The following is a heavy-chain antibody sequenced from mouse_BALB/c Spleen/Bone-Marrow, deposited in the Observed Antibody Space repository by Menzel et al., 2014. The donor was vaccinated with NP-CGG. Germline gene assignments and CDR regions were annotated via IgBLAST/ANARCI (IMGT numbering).Heavy chain of an antibody. Sequence: EVQLVESGGGLVQPKGSLKLSCAASGFTFNTNAMNWVRQAPGKGLEWVARIRSKNNNFATYYADSVKDRFTISRDDSQSMLYLQMNNLKTEGTAMYYCLSGNYRCAYWGQGTLVTVSA. V-gene: IGHV10S3*01. D-gene: IGHD2-1*01. J-gene: IGHJ3*01. CDR2: IRSKNNNFAT. CDR3: LSGNYRCAY. CDR1: GFTFNTNA.